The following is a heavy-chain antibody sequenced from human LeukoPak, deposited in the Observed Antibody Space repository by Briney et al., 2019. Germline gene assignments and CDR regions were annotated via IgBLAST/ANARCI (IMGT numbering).Heavy chain of an antibody. CDR2: IYYSGST. CDR3: ASFYSSGGQWAFDY. Sequence: PSDTLSLTCAVSGYSISSSNWWGWIRQPPGKGLEWIGYIYYSGSTNYNPSLKSRVTISVDTSKNQFSLKLSSVTAADTAVYYCASFYSSGGQWAFDYWGQGTLVTVSS. CDR1: GYSISSSNW. V-gene: IGHV4-28*01. J-gene: IGHJ4*02. D-gene: IGHD5-12*01.